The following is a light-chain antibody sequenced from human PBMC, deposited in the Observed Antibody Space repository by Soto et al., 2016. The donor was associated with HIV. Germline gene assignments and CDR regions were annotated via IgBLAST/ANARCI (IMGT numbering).Light chain of an antibody. Sequence: DIQMTQSPSTLSASVGDRVTITCRASQSISGWLAWYQQKPGKAPKLLMYKASSLETGVPSRFSGSGSGTEFILTISSLQPDDFATYYCQQSYSTPRTFGQGTKVEIK. CDR2: KAS. V-gene: IGKV1-5*03. J-gene: IGKJ1*01. CDR3: QQSYSTPRT. CDR1: QSISGW.